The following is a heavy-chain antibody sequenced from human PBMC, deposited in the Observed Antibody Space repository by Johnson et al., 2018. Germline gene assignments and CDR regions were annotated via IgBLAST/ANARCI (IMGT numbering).Heavy chain of an antibody. CDR1: GFTFSSYS. J-gene: IGHJ6*02. CDR3: ARVGRGLYGMDG. Sequence: VQLVQSGGGLVQPGGSLRLSCVASGFTFSSYSINWVRQAPGRGLEWVSYITGSRSTIHYADSVQGRFTISRDKAKNSVYLQMNSLRDGETAVFYWARVGRGLYGMDGWGQGTTVTVSS. D-gene: IGHD2-15*01. CDR2: ITGSRSTI. V-gene: IGHV3-48*02.